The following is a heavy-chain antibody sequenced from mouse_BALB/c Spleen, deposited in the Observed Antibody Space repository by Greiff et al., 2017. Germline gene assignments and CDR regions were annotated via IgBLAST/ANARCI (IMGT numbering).Heavy chain of an antibody. D-gene: IGHD2-14*01. CDR1: GDSITSGY. CDR2: ISYSGST. Sequence: EVKLVESGPSLVKPSQTLSLTCSVTGDSITSGYWNWIRKFPGNKLEYMGYISYSGSTYYNPSLKSRISITRDTSKNQYYLQLNSVTTEDTATYYCATYYRYDSPFAYWGQGTLVTVSA. V-gene: IGHV3-8*02. CDR3: ATYYRYDSPFAY. J-gene: IGHJ3*01.